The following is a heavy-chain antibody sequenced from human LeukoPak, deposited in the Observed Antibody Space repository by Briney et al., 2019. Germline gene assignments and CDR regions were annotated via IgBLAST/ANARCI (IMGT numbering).Heavy chain of an antibody. J-gene: IGHJ5*02. V-gene: IGHV3-33*08. CDR3: ARADSSGYKGPSSPLENPFDP. CDR2: IWYGGSNK. Sequence: GGSLRLSCAASGFTFSSYGMHWVRQAPGKGLEWVAVIWYGGSNKYYAGSVKGRFTISRDNSKNTLYLQMNSLRAEDTAVYYCARADSSGYKGPSSPLENPFDPWGQGTLVTVSS. CDR1: GFTFSSYG. D-gene: IGHD3-22*01.